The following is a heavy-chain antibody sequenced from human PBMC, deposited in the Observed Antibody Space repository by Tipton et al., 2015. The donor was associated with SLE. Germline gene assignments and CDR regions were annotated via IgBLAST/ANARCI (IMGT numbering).Heavy chain of an antibody. Sequence: LSLTCTVSGYSISSGYYWGWIRQPPGKGLEWIGSIYHSGSTYYNPSLKSRVTISVDTPKNQFSLKLSSVTAADTAVYYCASGVEGGGFDYWGQGTLVTVSS. CDR2: IYHSGST. CDR3: ASGVEGGGFDY. V-gene: IGHV4-38-2*02. J-gene: IGHJ4*02. D-gene: IGHD1-1*01. CDR1: GYSISSGYY.